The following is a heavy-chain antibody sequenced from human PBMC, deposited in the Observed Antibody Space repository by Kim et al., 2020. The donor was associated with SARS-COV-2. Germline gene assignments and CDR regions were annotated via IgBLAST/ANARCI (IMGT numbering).Heavy chain of an antibody. CDR1: GFTFSSYA. J-gene: IGHJ6*02. CDR2: ISSNGGST. CDR3: ARSARGVIHYYYYGMDV. D-gene: IGHD3-10*01. V-gene: IGHV3-64*01. Sequence: GGSLRLSCAASGFTFSSYAMHWVRQAPGKGLEYVSAISSNGGSTYYANSVKGRFTISRDNSKNTLYLQMGSLRAEDMAVYYCARSARGVIHYYYYGMDVWCQGTTVTVSS.